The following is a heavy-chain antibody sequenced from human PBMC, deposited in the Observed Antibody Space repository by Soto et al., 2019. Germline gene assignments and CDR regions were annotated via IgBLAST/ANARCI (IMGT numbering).Heavy chain of an antibody. CDR2: VIPMFGTA. Sequence: SVKVSCKASGGTFSSYAISWVRRAPGQGLEWMGGVIPMFGTAKYAQKFQGRVTITADESTSTAYMELSSLRSEDTAVYYCATSPRGRSPTTPYFYYGMDVWGQGTTVTVSS. CDR3: ATSPRGRSPTTPYFYYGMDV. CDR1: GGTFSSYA. V-gene: IGHV1-69*13. J-gene: IGHJ6*02. D-gene: IGHD1-7*01.